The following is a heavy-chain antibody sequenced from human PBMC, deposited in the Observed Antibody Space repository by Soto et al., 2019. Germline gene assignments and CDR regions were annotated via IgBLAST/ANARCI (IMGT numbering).Heavy chain of an antibody. V-gene: IGHV4-34*01. CDR3: AMQPRGSSYGERGLAY. Sequence: QVQLQQWGAGLLKPSETLSLTCAVYGGSFSGYYWSWIRQTPGQGLEWIGEINHSGSPNYNPSPKSRVTITVDTSKNQLSRKLRSVTAVDTGVYYCAMQPRGSSYGERGLAYWGQGTLVSVPS. J-gene: IGHJ4*02. CDR2: INHSGSP. CDR1: GGSFSGYY. D-gene: IGHD5-18*01.